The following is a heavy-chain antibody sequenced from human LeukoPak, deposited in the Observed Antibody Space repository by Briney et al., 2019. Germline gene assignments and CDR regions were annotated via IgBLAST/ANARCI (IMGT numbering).Heavy chain of an antibody. CDR1: GFTFSSYA. Sequence: GGSLRLSCAASGFTFSSYAMHWVRQAAGKGLEWVAVISYDGSNKYYADSVKGRFTISRDNSKNTLYLQMNSLRAEDTAVYYCARERYGDYVFDYWGQGTLVTVSS. CDR2: ISYDGSNK. V-gene: IGHV3-30*04. CDR3: ARERYGDYVFDY. J-gene: IGHJ4*02. D-gene: IGHD4-17*01.